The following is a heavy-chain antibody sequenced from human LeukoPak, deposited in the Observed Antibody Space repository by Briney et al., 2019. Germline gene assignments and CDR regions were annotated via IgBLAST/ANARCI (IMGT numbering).Heavy chain of an antibody. J-gene: IGHJ4*02. CDR3: ARPPGSTSSVLAY. Sequence: PGESLKISCKGSGYNFPNYWIGWVRQMPGKGLEWMGFINPTDSDTIYSPSFQGQVTMSADKSISTAFLQWTSLKASDTAIYYCARPPGSTSSVLAYWGQGTLVTVSS. D-gene: IGHD6-6*01. V-gene: IGHV5-51*01. CDR1: GYNFPNYW. CDR2: INPTDSDT.